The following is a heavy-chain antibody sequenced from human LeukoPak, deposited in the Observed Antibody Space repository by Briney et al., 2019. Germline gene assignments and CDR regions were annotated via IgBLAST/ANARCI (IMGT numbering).Heavy chain of an antibody. CDR2: INPNSGDT. Sequence: ASVKVSCKASGYTFTGYNMQWVRQAPGQGLEWMGWINPNSGDTDYAQKFRGRVSMTRDTSISTTYMELSRLRSDDTAVYYCARLFSDYSDHYFAYWGQGTLVTVSS. J-gene: IGHJ4*02. V-gene: IGHV1-2*02. CDR1: GYTFTGYN. D-gene: IGHD4-17*01. CDR3: ARLFSDYSDHYFAY.